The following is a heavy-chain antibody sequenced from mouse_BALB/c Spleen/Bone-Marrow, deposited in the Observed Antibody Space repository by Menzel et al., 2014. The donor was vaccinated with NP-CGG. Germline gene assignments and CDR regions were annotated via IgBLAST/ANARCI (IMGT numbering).Heavy chain of an antibody. J-gene: IGHJ2*01. CDR2: IDPGNGDT. Sequence: EVQLQQPGAELVRSGASVKLSCTASGFNIKDYYMHWVKQRPEQGLEWIGWIDPGNGDTEYAPKFQGKATMTADTSSNTAYLQLSSLTSEDTAVYYCNAEHGNYHYFDYWGQGTTLTVSS. D-gene: IGHD6-1*01. CDR3: NAEHGNYHYFDY. V-gene: IGHV14-4*02. CDR1: GFNIKDYY.